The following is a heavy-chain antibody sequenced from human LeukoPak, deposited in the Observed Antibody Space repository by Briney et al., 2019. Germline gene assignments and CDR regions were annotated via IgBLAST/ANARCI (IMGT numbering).Heavy chain of an antibody. J-gene: IGHJ6*02. Sequence: ASVKVSCKASGGTFSSYAISWVRQAPGQGLEWMGWMNPNSGNTGYAQKFQGRVTMTRNTSISTAYMELSSLRSEDTAVYYCARRRSYYYYGMDVWGQGTTVTVSS. V-gene: IGHV1-8*02. CDR1: GGTFSSYA. D-gene: IGHD3-3*01. CDR3: ARRRSYYYYGMDV. CDR2: MNPNSGNT.